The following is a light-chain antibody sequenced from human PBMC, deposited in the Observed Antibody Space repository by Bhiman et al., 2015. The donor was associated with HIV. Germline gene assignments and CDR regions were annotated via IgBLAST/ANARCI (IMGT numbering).Light chain of an antibody. CDR1: SSNIGAGYD. CDR2: GNI. V-gene: IGLV1-50*01. Sequence: QSVLTQPPSVSGAPGQRVTISCTGSSSNIGAGYDVHWYRQLPGTAPKLLIYGNINRPSGVPDRFSGSKSGTSATLGITGLQTGDEADYYCGTWDSSLSAGGVFGTGTKVTVL. J-gene: IGLJ1*01. CDR3: GTWDSSLSAGGV.